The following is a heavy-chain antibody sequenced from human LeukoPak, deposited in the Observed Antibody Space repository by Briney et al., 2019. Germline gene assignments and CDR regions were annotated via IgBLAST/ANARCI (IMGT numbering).Heavy chain of an antibody. CDR3: ATVRPIRFLEWLHTFDP. V-gene: IGHV1-24*01. CDR2: FGPEDGET. Sequence: AASVKVSCKVSGYTLTELSMHWVRQAPGKGREWMGGFGPEDGETIYAQKFQGRVTMTEDTSTDTAYMELSSLRSEDTAVYYCATVRPIRFLEWLHTFDPWGQGTLVTVSS. D-gene: IGHD3-3*01. CDR1: GYTLTELS. J-gene: IGHJ5*02.